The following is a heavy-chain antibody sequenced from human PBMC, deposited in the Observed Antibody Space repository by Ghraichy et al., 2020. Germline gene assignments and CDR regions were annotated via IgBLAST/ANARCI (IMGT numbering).Heavy chain of an antibody. D-gene: IGHD2-2*01. V-gene: IGHV4-39*01. Sequence: SETLSLTCTVSGGSISSSSYYWGWIRQPPGKGLEWIGSIYYYGSTYYNPSLKSRVTISVDTSKNQFSLKLSSVTAADTAVYYCARAYCSSTSCYLSQQRWFDPWGQGTLVTISS. CDR2: IYYYGST. J-gene: IGHJ5*02. CDR3: ARAYCSSTSCYLSQQRWFDP. CDR1: GGSISSSSYY.